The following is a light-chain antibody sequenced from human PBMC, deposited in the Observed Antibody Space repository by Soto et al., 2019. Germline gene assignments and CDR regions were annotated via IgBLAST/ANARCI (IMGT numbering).Light chain of an antibody. V-gene: IGLV2-8*01. J-gene: IGLJ3*02. CDR2: EVN. CDR1: SSDGGNYNY. Sequence: QSALTQPPSASGSPGQSVTISCTGTSSDGGNYNYVSWYQQHPGKAPKLMISEVNQRPSGVPDRFSGSKSGNTASLTVSGLQAEDEADYYSSSYAGSNNGVFGGGTKVTVL. CDR3: SSYAGSNNGV.